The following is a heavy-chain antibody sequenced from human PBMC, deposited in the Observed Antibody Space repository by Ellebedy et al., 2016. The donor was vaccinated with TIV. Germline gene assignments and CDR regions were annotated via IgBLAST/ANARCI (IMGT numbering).Heavy chain of an antibody. Sequence: GGSLRLSXAASGFTFSSYGMHWVRQAPGKGLEWVAVISYDGSNKYYADSVKGRFTISRDNSKNTLYLQMNSLRAEDTAVYYCARDKSQVGLDYWGQGTLVTVSS. V-gene: IGHV3-30*03. J-gene: IGHJ4*02. CDR3: ARDKSQVGLDY. CDR2: ISYDGSNK. D-gene: IGHD2-2*01. CDR1: GFTFSSYG.